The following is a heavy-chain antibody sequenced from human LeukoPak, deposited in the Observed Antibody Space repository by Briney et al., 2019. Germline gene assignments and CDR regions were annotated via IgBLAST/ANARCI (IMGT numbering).Heavy chain of an antibody. CDR3: AKDRPLKGGFDP. CDR1: GFSLTTYG. CDR2: IRSNGINT. Sequence: GGSLRLSCEVSGFSLTTYGMIWVRQAPGKGLEWVAFIRSNGINTYYGDSVKGRFTISRDISKSTLYLQMNSLTTDDTALYFCAKDRPLKGGFDPWGQGSLVIVSS. J-gene: IGHJ5*02. D-gene: IGHD3-16*01. V-gene: IGHV3-30*02.